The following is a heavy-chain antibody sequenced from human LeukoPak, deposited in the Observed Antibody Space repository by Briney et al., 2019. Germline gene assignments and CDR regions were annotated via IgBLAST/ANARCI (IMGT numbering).Heavy chain of an antibody. CDR1: GGSISISNYY. V-gene: IGHV4-39*07. Sequence: SETLSLTCTVPGGSISISNYYWGWIRQPPGKGLEWIGSMSYSGRTYYNPSLKTRVTVSLDTSKNQFSLNLISVTAADTAVYYCARSPQGTATTANWLDPWGQGTLVTVSS. CDR2: MSYSGRT. D-gene: IGHD4-17*01. CDR3: ARSPQGTATTANWLDP. J-gene: IGHJ5*02.